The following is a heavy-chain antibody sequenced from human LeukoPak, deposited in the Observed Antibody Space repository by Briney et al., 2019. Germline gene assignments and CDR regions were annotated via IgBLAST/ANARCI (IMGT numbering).Heavy chain of an antibody. V-gene: IGHV3-7*05. Sequence: QTGGSLRLSCAASGFNLNSYWISWVRQAPGKGVEWVANINQDGSEKYYVDSVKGRFTISRDNAKNSLYLQMNSLRAEDTAVYYCTTFYSGLTDYWGQGTLVTVSS. J-gene: IGHJ4*02. CDR2: INQDGSEK. CDR1: GFNLNSYW. CDR3: TTFYSGLTDY. D-gene: IGHD2/OR15-2a*01.